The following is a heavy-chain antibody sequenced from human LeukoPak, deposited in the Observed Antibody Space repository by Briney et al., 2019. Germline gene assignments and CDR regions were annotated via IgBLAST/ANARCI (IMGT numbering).Heavy chain of an antibody. CDR2: IYWDDDK. CDR3: AHMPSCYCGFDY. CDR1: GFSLSTSGVG. Sequence: ESGPTLVKPAQTLTLTCTFSGFSLSTSGVGVGWIRQPPGKALEWLSLIYWDDDKLYSPSLESRLTITKDTSKNQVVITMTNMDPVDTATYYCAHMPSCYCGFDYWGQGTLVTVSS. D-gene: IGHD2-2*01. J-gene: IGHJ4*02. V-gene: IGHV2-5*02.